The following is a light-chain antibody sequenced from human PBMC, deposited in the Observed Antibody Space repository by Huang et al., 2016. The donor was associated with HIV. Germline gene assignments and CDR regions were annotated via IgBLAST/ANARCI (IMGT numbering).Light chain of an antibody. CDR2: AAS. V-gene: IGKV1-9*01. Sequence: IQLTQSPSSLSAAVGDRVTITCRASQGISSFLAWYQQKPGKAPKLLMYAASTLHSGVPLRFSGSGSGTDFTLTISSLQPEDFATYYCQQFNNYPLTFGGGTKVEIK. J-gene: IGKJ4*01. CDR1: QGISSF. CDR3: QQFNNYPLT.